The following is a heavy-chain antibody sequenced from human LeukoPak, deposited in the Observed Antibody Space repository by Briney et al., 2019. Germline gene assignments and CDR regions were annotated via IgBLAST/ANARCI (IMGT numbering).Heavy chain of an antibody. CDR2: IYSGGST. Sequence: GGSLRLSCAASGFTVSSNYMSWVRQAPGKGLEWVSVIYSGGSTYYADSVKGRFTISRDNSKNTLYLQMNSLRAEDTAVYYCAKDNGYDDDAFDIWGQGTMVTVSS. D-gene: IGHD5-12*01. J-gene: IGHJ3*02. CDR3: AKDNGYDDDAFDI. V-gene: IGHV3-53*01. CDR1: GFTVSSNY.